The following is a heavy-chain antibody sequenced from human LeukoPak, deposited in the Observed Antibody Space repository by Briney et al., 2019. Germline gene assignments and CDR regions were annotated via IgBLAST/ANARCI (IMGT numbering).Heavy chain of an antibody. CDR2: ITKSGDTI. CDR3: ARDPRGPTGYDTISRDTFDY. CDR1: GFTFSNYD. J-gene: IGHJ4*02. D-gene: IGHD2-8*01. Sequence: PGGSLRLSCAASGFTFSNYDMNWVRQAPGKGLEWVSFITKSGDTIHYSDSVKGRFTISRDNSENTLFLQMDSLRTGDTALYYCARDPRGPTGYDTISRDTFDYWGQGTLVTVSS. V-gene: IGHV3-48*03.